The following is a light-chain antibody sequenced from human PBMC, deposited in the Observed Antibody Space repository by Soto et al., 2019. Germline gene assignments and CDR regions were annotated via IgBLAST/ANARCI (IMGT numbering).Light chain of an antibody. J-gene: IGLJ1*01. Sequence: QSVLTQPASVSGSPGQSITISCTGTSSDIGSYNRVSWYQQPPGTAPKLIIYEVNNRPSGVPDRFSGSKSGNTASLTISGLLAEDEADYYCNSFTTSSTYVFGTGTKVT. CDR2: EVN. V-gene: IGLV2-18*02. CDR1: SSDIGSYNR. CDR3: NSFTTSSTYV.